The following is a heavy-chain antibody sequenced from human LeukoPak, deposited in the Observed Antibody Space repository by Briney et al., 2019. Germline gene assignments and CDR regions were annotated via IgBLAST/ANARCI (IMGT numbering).Heavy chain of an antibody. J-gene: IGHJ5*02. CDR3: ARSDSSGYLSWFDP. CDR2: IYYSGST. Sequence: SETLSLTCTVSGGSITRSSYYWGWIRQPPGKGLEWIGSIYYSGSTYYNPSLKSRVTISVDTSENQVSLKLSSVTAADTAVYYCARSDSSGYLSWFDPWGQGTLVTVSS. V-gene: IGHV4-39*01. CDR1: GGSITRSSYY. D-gene: IGHD3-22*01.